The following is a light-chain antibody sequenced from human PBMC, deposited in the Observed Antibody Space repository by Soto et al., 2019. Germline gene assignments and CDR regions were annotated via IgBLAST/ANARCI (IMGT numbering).Light chain of an antibody. CDR2: GAS. CDR3: KQYNHCPWT. V-gene: IGKV3-15*01. CDR1: QSVSDT. Sequence: IVMTQSPATLSVSPGGRATLSCRASQSVSDTFASYQHQPGQAPRLLIYGASRTAPAFTARFSGSVPGTDFTPTINCLQYEDFGVYDCKQYNHCPWTFGKGTKV. J-gene: IGKJ1*01.